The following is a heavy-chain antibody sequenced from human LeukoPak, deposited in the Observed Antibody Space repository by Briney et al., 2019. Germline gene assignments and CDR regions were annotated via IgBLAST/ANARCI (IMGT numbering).Heavy chain of an antibody. V-gene: IGHV3-30*02. J-gene: IGHJ5*02. Sequence: GGSLRLSCAASGFTFSSYAMHWVRQAPCKGLEWVAFILYDGSNKYYADSVKGRFTISRDNSKNTLYLQMNSLRVEDTAVYYCAKDYSRTSYYGSGTYYRPNWFDPWGQGTLVTVSS. CDR1: GFTFSSYA. CDR3: AKDYSRTSYYGSGTYYRPNWFDP. CDR2: ILYDGSNK. D-gene: IGHD3-10*01.